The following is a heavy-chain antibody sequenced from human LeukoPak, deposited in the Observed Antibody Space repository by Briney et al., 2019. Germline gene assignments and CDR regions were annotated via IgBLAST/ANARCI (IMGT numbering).Heavy chain of an antibody. Sequence: SETLSLTCTVSGGSISSSSYYWGWIRQPPGKGLEWIGSIYYSGSTYYNPSLKSRVTISVDTSKNQFSLKLNSMTTADTAVYYCTRGAGWLIDYWGQGILVTVSS. J-gene: IGHJ4*02. CDR2: IYYSGST. D-gene: IGHD3-16*01. CDR3: TRGAGWLIDY. CDR1: GGSISSSSYY. V-gene: IGHV4-39*07.